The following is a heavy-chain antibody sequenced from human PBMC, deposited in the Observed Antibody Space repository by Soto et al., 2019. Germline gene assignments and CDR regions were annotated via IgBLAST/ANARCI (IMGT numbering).Heavy chain of an antibody. CDR2: ISGSGGST. CDR3: AKDIGGSGWYNWFDP. Sequence: EVQLLESGGGLVQPGGSLRLSCAASEFTFSSYAMSWVRQAPGKGLEWVSAISGSGGSTYYADSVKGRFTISRDNSKNTLYLQMNSLRAEDTAVYYCAKDIGGSGWYNWFDPWGRGTLVTVSS. J-gene: IGHJ5*02. CDR1: EFTFSSYA. V-gene: IGHV3-23*01. D-gene: IGHD6-19*01.